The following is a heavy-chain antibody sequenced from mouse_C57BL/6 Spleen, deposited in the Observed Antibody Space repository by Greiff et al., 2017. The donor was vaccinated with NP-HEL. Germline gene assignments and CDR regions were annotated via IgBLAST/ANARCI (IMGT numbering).Heavy chain of an antibody. CDR3: AKRKGFTTVDWYFDV. Sequence: VQLQQPGAELVMPGASVKLSCKASGYTFTSYWMHWVKQRPGQGLEWIGEIDPSDSYTNYNQKFKGKSTLTVDKSSSTAYMQLSSLTSADSAVYYCAKRKGFTTVDWYFDVWGTGTTVTVSS. CDR2: IDPSDSYT. V-gene: IGHV1-69*01. D-gene: IGHD1-1*01. CDR1: GYTFTSYW. J-gene: IGHJ1*03.